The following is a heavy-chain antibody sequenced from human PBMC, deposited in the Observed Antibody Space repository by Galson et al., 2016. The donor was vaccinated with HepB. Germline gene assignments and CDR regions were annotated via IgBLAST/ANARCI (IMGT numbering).Heavy chain of an antibody. V-gene: IGHV1-3*01. D-gene: IGHD4-17*01. CDR2: VNAAHGNT. J-gene: IGHJ4*02. Sequence: SVKVSCKASGYSFTNYAVHWVRQAPGQSLEWMGWVNAAHGNTNYAQKFRGRVTITRDTSASTAYMELSSLTSGDTAVYFCARGSGDYLDYWGQGTLVTVSS. CDR3: ARGSGDYLDY. CDR1: GYSFTNYA.